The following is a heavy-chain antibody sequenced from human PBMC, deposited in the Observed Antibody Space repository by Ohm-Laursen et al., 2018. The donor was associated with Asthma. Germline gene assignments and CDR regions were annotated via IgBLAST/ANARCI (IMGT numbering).Heavy chain of an antibody. V-gene: IGHV3-48*02. Sequence: SLRLSCAASGFTFSHYAMNWVRQAPGKGLEWVSYISSDSGSIYYADSVKGRFTISRDNAKNSLYLQMNSLTDEDTAVYYCARDGTGSAWYSGYWGQGTLVTVSS. CDR3: ARDGTGSAWYSGY. CDR2: ISSDSGSI. CDR1: GFTFSHYA. D-gene: IGHD6-19*01. J-gene: IGHJ4*02.